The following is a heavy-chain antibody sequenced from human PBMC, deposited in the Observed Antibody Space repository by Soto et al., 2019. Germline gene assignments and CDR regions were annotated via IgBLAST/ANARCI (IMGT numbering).Heavy chain of an antibody. CDR3: ARGRLISLYYFDY. CDR1: GFTFSNYD. J-gene: IGHJ4*02. CDR2: IGTAGDT. D-gene: IGHD2-15*01. Sequence: EVQLVESGGGLVQPGGSLRLSCAASGFTFSNYDMHWVRQVTGKGLEWVSTIGTAGDTYYPGSVKGRFTISRENAKYSLYLQMNSLRAEDTAVYYCARGRLISLYYFDYWGQGTLVTVSS. V-gene: IGHV3-13*01.